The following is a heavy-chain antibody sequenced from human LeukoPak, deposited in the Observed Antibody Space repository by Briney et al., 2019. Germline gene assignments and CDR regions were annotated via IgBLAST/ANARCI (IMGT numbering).Heavy chain of an antibody. CDR3: ARAGRSYYYGMDV. CDR1: GYTFTGYY. J-gene: IGHJ6*02. V-gene: IGHV1-2*04. CDR2: INPNSGGT. Sequence: AASVKVSCKASGYTFTGYYMHWVRQAPGQGLEWMGWINPNSGGTNYAQKFQGWVTMTRDTSISTAYMELSRLRSDDTAVYYCARAGRSYYYGMDVWGQGTTVTVSS.